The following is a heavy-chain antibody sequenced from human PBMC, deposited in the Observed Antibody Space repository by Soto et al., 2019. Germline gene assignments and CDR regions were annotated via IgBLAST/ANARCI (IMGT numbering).Heavy chain of an antibody. CDR3: AHKKRTVYFDS. CDR1: GFSLSTSGVG. J-gene: IGHJ4*02. Sequence: SGPTLVNPTQTLTLTCTFSGFSLSTSGVGVGWIRQPPGKALEWLALTYWDDDKRYSPSLKSRLTITKDTSKNQVVLTMTKMELVNTATYYCAHKKRTVYFDSGGKGTLVTVS. V-gene: IGHV2-5*02. CDR2: TYWDDDK. D-gene: IGHD4-17*01.